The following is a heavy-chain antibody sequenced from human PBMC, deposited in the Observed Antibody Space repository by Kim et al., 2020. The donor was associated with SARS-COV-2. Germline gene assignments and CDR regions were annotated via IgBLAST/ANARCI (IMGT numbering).Heavy chain of an antibody. V-gene: IGHV3-53*01. J-gene: IGHJ5*02. Sequence: ADSVKGRFTISRDNSKNTLYLQMNSLRAEDTAVYYCARDRGFDFKNWFDPWGQGTLVTVSS. D-gene: IGHD3-9*01. CDR3: ARDRGFDFKNWFDP.